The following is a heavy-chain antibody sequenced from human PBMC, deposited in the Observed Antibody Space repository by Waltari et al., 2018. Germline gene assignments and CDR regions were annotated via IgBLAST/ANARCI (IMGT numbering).Heavy chain of an antibody. V-gene: IGHV3-23*01. CDR3: AKDPRGSSWYYYYGMDV. CDR2: ISGSGGST. CDR1: GFTFSSYA. Sequence: EGQLLESGGGLVQPGGSLRLSCGASGFTFSSYAMSWVRQAPGKGLEWVSAISGSGGSTYYADSVKGRFTISRDNSKNTLYLQINSLRAEDTAVYYCAKDPRGSSWYYYYGMDVWGQVTTVTVSS. D-gene: IGHD6-13*01. J-gene: IGHJ6*02.